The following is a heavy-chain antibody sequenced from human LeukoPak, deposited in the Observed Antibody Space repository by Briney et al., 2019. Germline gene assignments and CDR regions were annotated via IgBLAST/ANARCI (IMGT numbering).Heavy chain of an antibody. V-gene: IGHV1-2*02. CDR3: AADSRYCDGDCYDY. CDR2: INPNSGGT. D-gene: IGHD2-21*01. Sequence: ASVKVSCKASGYTFTGYYMHWVRQAPGQGLEWMGWINPNSGGTNYAQKFQGRVTMTRDMSTNTAYMELSSLRSEDTAVYYCAADSRYCDGDCYDYWGQGTLVTVSS. J-gene: IGHJ4*02. CDR1: GYTFTGYY.